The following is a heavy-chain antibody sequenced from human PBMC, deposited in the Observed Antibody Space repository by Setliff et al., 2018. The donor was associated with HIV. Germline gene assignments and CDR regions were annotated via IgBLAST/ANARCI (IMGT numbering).Heavy chain of an antibody. Sequence: SETLSLTCAVYGGSFSDYYWNWIRQTPGKGLEWLGEIDHRGRTNYNPSLKNQVTISRDTSKNQFSLRLSSTTVADTAVYYCARGFEGFCSGGSCHWFDSWGQGTLVTVSS. CDR2: IDHRGRT. V-gene: IGHV4-34*01. CDR3: ARGFEGFCSGGSCHWFDS. J-gene: IGHJ5*01. D-gene: IGHD2-15*01. CDR1: GGSFSDYY.